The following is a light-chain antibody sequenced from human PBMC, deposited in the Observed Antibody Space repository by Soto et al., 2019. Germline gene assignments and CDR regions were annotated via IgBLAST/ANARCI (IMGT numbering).Light chain of an antibody. CDR2: GAS. Sequence: EIVLTQSPGTLSLSPGARATLSCRASQSVSSSYLAWYQQKPGQAPRLLIYGASSMATGIPDRFSGSGSGTDFTLTISRLETEDFAVYYCQQYGSSHLTFGPGTKVDIK. CDR3: QQYGSSHLT. J-gene: IGKJ3*01. CDR1: QSVSSSY. V-gene: IGKV3-20*01.